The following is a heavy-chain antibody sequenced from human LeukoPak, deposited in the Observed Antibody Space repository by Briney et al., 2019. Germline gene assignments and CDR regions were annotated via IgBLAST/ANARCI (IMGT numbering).Heavy chain of an antibody. V-gene: IGHV4-59*01. D-gene: IGHD3-22*01. J-gene: IGHJ5*02. CDR3: AREYYYDSSGYIFDP. Sequence: SETLSLTCTVSGGSISSYYWSWTRQPPGKGLEWIGYIYYSGSTNYNSSLKSRVTISVDTSKNQFSLKLSSVTAADTAVYYCAREYYYDSSGYIFDPWGQGTLVTVSS. CDR1: GGSISSYY. CDR2: IYYSGST.